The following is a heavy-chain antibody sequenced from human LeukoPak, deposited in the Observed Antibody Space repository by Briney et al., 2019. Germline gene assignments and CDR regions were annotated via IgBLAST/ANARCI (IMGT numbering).Heavy chain of an antibody. V-gene: IGHV7-4-1*02. CDR3: ARAGMPFYYYYMDV. J-gene: IGHJ6*03. Sequence: GASVKVSCKASGYTFTGYYMHWVRQAPGQGLEWMGWINTNTGNPTYAQGFTGRFVFSLDTSVSTAFLQISSLKAEDTAVYYCARAGMPFYYYYMDVWGKGTTVTVSS. CDR1: GYTFTGYY. D-gene: IGHD2-2*01. CDR2: INTNTGNP.